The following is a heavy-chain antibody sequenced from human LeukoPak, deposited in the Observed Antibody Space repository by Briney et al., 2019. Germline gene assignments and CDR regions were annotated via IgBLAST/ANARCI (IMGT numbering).Heavy chain of an antibody. Sequence: PSETLSLTCTVSGGSISSGSYYWSWIRQPAGKGLEWIGRIYTSGSTNYNPSPKSRVTISVDTSKNQFSLKLSSVTAADTAVYYCASSPGDSSGWDNWFDPWGQGTLVTVSS. CDR1: GGSISSGSYY. J-gene: IGHJ5*02. V-gene: IGHV4-61*02. D-gene: IGHD6-19*01. CDR3: ASSPGDSSGWDNWFDP. CDR2: IYTSGST.